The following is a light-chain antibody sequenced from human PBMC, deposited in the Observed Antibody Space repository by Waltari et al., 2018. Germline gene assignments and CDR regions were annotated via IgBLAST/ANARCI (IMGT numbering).Light chain of an antibody. CDR2: GAS. CDR1: QSVSSE. Sequence: ETVMPQSPGTLSVSPGDRVSLSCRASQSVSSELAWYQQKPGQTPRLLIYGASTRVTGIPARFSGSGSGTEFTLTISSLQSEDFGVYYCQQYNKWPLTFGGGTKVEIK. CDR3: QQYNKWPLT. V-gene: IGKV3-15*01. J-gene: IGKJ4*01.